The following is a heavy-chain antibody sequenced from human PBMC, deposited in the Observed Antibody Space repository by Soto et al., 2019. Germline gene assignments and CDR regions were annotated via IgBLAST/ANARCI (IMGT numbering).Heavy chain of an antibody. J-gene: IGHJ6*02. CDR3: TRVNTICLNPHYHSYAMDF. V-gene: IGHV1-3*04. CDR1: GYTFATYA. CDR2: INTGNGYT. D-gene: IGHD3-10*01. Sequence: ASVKVSCKASGYTFATYAIHWVRQAPGQRLEWMGWINTGNGYTEYSQNFRGRVTITRDTSASTAYMELSSLRSEDTAMYYCTRVNTICLNPHYHSYAMDFWGQGITVNGSS.